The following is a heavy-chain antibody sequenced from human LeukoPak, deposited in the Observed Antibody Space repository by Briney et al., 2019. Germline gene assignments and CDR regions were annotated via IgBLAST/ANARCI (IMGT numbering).Heavy chain of an antibody. CDR2: IRYDGTKT. Sequence: GGSLRLSCIGSTFTFSDYGMHWVRQAPGKGLEWVAFIRYDGTKTYYADSAKGRFTISRDNSKNALYLEMNSLRSEDTAVYYCAAEKRGYSYGRLDYWGQGTLVTVSS. CDR1: TFTFSDYG. D-gene: IGHD5-18*01. J-gene: IGHJ4*02. CDR3: AAEKRGYSYGRLDY. V-gene: IGHV3-30*02.